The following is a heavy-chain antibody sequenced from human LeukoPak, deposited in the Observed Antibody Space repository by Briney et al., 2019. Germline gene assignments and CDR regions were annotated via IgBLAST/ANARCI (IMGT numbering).Heavy chain of an antibody. CDR2: ISYDGSNK. J-gene: IGHJ4*02. Sequence: PGGSLRLSCAASGFTFSSYAMHWVRQAPGKGLEWVAVISYDGSNKYCADSVKGRFTISRDNSKNTLYLQMNSLRAEDTAVYYCARAGYSSSSFDYWGQGTLVTVSS. D-gene: IGHD6-13*01. CDR1: GFTFSSYA. V-gene: IGHV3-30-3*01. CDR3: ARAGYSSSSFDY.